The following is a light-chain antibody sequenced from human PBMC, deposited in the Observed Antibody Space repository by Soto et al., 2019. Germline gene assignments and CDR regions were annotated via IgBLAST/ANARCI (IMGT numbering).Light chain of an antibody. CDR1: QTISSW. CDR2: KAS. J-gene: IGKJ1*01. V-gene: IGKV1-5*03. CDR3: QQYNSYRT. Sequence: DSHMTHSPSTLSGSVVDRVTITSRASQTISSWLAWHQQQPGKARKLLIYKASTLKSGVQSRFSGSGSGTEFTLTISSLQPDDFATYCCQQYNSYRTFGQGTKVDIK.